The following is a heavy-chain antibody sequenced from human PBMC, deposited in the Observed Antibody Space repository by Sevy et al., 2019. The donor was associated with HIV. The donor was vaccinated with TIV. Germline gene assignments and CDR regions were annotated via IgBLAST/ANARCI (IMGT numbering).Heavy chain of an antibody. J-gene: IGHJ4*02. D-gene: IGHD1-1*01. V-gene: IGHV3-49*03. Sequence: GGSLRLSCTASGFTFGDYAMSWFRQAPGKGLEWVGFIRSKAYGGTTEYAASVKGRFTISRDDSKSTAYLQMNSLKTEDTAVYYCTRGATGTTAPYYFDYWGQGTLVTVSS. CDR1: GFTFGDYA. CDR3: TRGATGTTAPYYFDY. CDR2: IRSKAYGGTT.